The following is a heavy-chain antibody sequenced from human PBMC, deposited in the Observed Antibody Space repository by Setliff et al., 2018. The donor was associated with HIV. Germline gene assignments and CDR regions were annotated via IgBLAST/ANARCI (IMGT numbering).Heavy chain of an antibody. D-gene: IGHD3-16*01. CDR3: ARLRLAVMMSLDYFDL. CDR1: GGSTTNFY. J-gene: IGHJ4*02. Sequence: SLTCNVSGGSTTNFYWGWIRQPPGKGLEWIGYIYNPGSTNFNPSLQSRVSMSVDVSTNQFSLRLTSVTAADTAVYYCARLRLAVMMSLDYFDLWGQGTLVTVSS. CDR2: IYNPGST. V-gene: IGHV4-4*09.